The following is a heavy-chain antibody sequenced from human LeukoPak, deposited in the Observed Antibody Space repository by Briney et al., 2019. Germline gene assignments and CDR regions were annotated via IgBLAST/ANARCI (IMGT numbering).Heavy chain of an antibody. CDR1: GGSLSNHY. CDR2: IYDSGST. D-gene: IGHD3-16*01. J-gene: IGHJ5*02. V-gene: IGHV4-59*11. Sequence: SEPLSLTCTVSGGSLSNHYWRWIRQPPGKALVGIRHIYDSGSTTYNPSLKSRVTISIDTSKNQVSLKLSSVTAADTAVYYCARATSAFGGVSAPWGQGTLDTVSS. CDR3: ARATSAFGGVSAP.